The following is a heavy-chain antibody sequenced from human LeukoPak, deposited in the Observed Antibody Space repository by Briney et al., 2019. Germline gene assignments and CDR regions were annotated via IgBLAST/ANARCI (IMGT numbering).Heavy chain of an antibody. D-gene: IGHD5-18*01. CDR3: ARSPDGYRYTYFDY. CDR1: GGSISSYY. J-gene: IGHJ4*02. CDR2: IYYSGSF. V-gene: IGHV4-59*01. Sequence: SETLSLTCTVSGGSISSYYWSWIRQPPGKGLEWIGYIYYSGSFNYNPSLKSRVTISADTPKKQFSMKLSSVTAADTAVYYCARSPDGYRYTYFDYWGQGTLVTVSS.